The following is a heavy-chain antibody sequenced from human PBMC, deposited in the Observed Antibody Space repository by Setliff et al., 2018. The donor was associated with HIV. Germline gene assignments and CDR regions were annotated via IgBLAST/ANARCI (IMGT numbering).Heavy chain of an antibody. J-gene: IGHJ4*02. CDR2: TRNRANSYST. CDR3: ASPGRVAGILHY. Sequence: GGSLRLSCAASGFTFSDHYMDWVRQAPGKGLEWVGRTRNRANSYSTQYAASVRGRFTISRDASENSLYLQMNSLKTEDTAVYYCASPGRVAGILHYWGQGTLVTVSS. D-gene: IGHD6-19*01. V-gene: IGHV3-72*01. CDR1: GFTFSDHY.